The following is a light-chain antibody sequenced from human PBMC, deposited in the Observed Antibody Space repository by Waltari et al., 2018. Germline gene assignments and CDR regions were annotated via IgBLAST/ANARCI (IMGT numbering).Light chain of an antibody. J-gene: IGLJ1*01. CDR3: CSYAGANTYV. CDR1: SRDVGRYNL. V-gene: IGLV2-23*02. CDR2: EVS. Sequence: QSALTQPASVSGSPGQSITVSCPGTSRDVGRYNLVSWYQHHPPKAPKLMMYEVSTRPSGVSNRFSGSKSGDTASLTISGLQPEDEADYYCCSYAGANTYVFGSGTKVTVL.